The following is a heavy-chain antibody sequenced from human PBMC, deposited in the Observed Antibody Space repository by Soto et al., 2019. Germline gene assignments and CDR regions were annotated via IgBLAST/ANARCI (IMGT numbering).Heavy chain of an antibody. CDR1: GFTFSDYS. J-gene: IGHJ4*02. V-gene: IGHV3-48*02. D-gene: IGHD4-17*01. Sequence: HPGGSLRLSCAASGFTFSDYSMNWVRQAPGKGLEWVSYITSDGGVTYYADSVKGRFSVSRDNDKKSLFLQMNSLRDEDTAVYYCARLPKGSTVTSWGQGTMVTVYS. CDR3: ARLPKGSTVTS. CDR2: ITSDGGVT.